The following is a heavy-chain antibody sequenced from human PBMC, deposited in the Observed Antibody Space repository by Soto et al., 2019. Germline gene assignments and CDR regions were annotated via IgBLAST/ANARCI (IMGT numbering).Heavy chain of an antibody. J-gene: IGHJ4*02. CDR1: GYTFTSYG. D-gene: IGHD6-13*01. CDR2: ISAYNGNT. CDR3: ARDFKARAIAAAPWSDY. Sequence: QVQLVPSGAEVKKPGASVKVSCKASGYTFTSYGISWVRQAPGQGLEWMGWISAYNGNTNYAQKLQGRVTMTTDTSTSTADMELRRLRSADTAVYYCARDFKARAIAAAPWSDYWGQGTLVTVSS. V-gene: IGHV1-18*01.